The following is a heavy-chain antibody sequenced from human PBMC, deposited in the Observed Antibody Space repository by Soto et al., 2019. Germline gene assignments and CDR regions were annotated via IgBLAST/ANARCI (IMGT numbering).Heavy chain of an antibody. Sequence: PGGSLRLSCAASGFTFSSYGMHWVRQAPGKGLEWVAVIWYDGSNKYYADSVKGRFTISRDNSKNTLYLQMNSLRSEDTAVYYCARDLYYYDSSGYLWGLYYGMDVWGQGTTVTVSS. CDR2: IWYDGSNK. V-gene: IGHV3-33*01. CDR1: GFTFSSYG. J-gene: IGHJ6*02. D-gene: IGHD3-22*01. CDR3: ARDLYYYDSSGYLWGLYYGMDV.